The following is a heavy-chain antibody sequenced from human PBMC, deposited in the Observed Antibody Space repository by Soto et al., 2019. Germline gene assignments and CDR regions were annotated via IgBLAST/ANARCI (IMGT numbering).Heavy chain of an antibody. Sequence: QVQLVESGGGVVKPAGSLRLSCAASGFTFSDYFMSWIRQAPGKGLEWVSFISGSSDNIKYADSVKGRFTISRDNAKNSLYLQMNSLRAEDTAVYYCVRDSARIVVVPRVDGDNWFDPWGQGTLGTVSS. J-gene: IGHJ5*02. D-gene: IGHD2-2*01. V-gene: IGHV3-11*06. CDR2: ISGSSDNI. CDR1: GFTFSDYF. CDR3: VRDSARIVVVPRVDGDNWFDP.